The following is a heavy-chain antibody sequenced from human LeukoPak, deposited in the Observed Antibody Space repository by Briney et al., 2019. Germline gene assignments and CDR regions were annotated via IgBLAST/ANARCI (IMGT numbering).Heavy chain of an antibody. CDR2: ISAYNGNT. CDR1: GYTFTSYG. D-gene: IGHD2-21*01. J-gene: IGHJ5*02. CDR3: ASSDSVFQALDP. Sequence: ASVKVSCKASGYTFTSYGTSWVRQAPGQGLEWMGWISAYNGNTNYAQKLQGRVTMTTDTSTSTAYMELRSLRSDDTAVYYCASSDSVFQALDPWGQGILVTVSS. V-gene: IGHV1-18*01.